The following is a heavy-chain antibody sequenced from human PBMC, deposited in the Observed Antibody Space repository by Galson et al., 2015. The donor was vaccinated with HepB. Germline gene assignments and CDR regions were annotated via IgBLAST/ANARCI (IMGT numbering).Heavy chain of an antibody. CDR3: AKGVTMVRGVNGGVLFDY. CDR1: GFTFSSYG. J-gene: IGHJ4*02. D-gene: IGHD3-10*01. CDR2: ISYDGSNK. Sequence: SLRLSCAASGFTFSSYGMHWVRQAPGKGLEWVAVISYDGSNKYYADSVKGRFTISRDNSKNTLYLQMNSLRAEDTAVYYCAKGVTMVRGVNGGVLFDYWGQGTLVTVSS. V-gene: IGHV3-30*18.